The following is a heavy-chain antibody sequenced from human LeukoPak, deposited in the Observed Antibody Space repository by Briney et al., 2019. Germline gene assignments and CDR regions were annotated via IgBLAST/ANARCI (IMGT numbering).Heavy chain of an antibody. CDR1: GYSFTTYW. Sequence: GESLKISCKGSGYSFTTYWIGWVRQMPGKSLEWMGVIYPGDSDTRYSPSFQGQVTVSVNKSFTTVYLQWSSLKASDTAMYYCARPQDYSNSGGDYWGQGTLVTVSS. J-gene: IGHJ4*02. CDR3: ARPQDYSNSGGDY. V-gene: IGHV5-51*01. D-gene: IGHD4-11*01. CDR2: IYPGDSDT.